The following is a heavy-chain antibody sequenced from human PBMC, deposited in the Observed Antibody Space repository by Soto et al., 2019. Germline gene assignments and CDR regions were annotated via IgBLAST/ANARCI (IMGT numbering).Heavy chain of an antibody. CDR3: TRLSRPYYYDSSDAFDI. V-gene: IGHV3-73*01. D-gene: IGHD3-22*01. CDR1: GFTFSGSA. Sequence: PGGSLRLSCAASGFTFSGSAVHWVRQASGKGLEWVGRIRSKANSYATAYAASVKGRFTISRDDSKNTAYLQMNSLKTEDTAVYYCTRLSRPYYYDSSDAFDIWGQGTMVTVS. CDR2: IRSKANSYAT. J-gene: IGHJ3*02.